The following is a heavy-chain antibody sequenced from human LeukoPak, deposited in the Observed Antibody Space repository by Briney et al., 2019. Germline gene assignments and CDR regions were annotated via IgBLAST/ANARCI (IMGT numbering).Heavy chain of an antibody. J-gene: IGHJ3*02. D-gene: IGHD6-6*01. CDR2: ISSSSSCI. CDR3: AGDLGYSSSSGRDAFDI. V-gene: IGHV3-21*01. Sequence: PGGSLRLSCAASGFTFSSYSMNWVRQAPGKGLEWVSSISSSSSCIYYADSVKGRFTISRDNAKNSLYLQMNSLRAEDTAVYYCAGDLGYSSSSGRDAFDIWGQGTMVTVSS. CDR1: GFTFSSYS.